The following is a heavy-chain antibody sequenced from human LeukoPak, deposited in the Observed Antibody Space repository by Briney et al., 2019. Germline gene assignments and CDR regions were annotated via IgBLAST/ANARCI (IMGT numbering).Heavy chain of an antibody. D-gene: IGHD3-9*01. CDR2: LTGSGWST. CDR1: GFAFRSYA. J-gene: IGHJ4*02. V-gene: IGHV3-23*01. CDR3: ARVATGSSLFDY. Sequence: PGGSLRLSCAASGFAFRSYAMSWVRQTPVKGLEWVSSLTGSGWSTFHADSVQGRFTISRDNSKNTLYLQMNSLRAEDTAVYYCARVATGSSLFDYWGQGTLVTVSS.